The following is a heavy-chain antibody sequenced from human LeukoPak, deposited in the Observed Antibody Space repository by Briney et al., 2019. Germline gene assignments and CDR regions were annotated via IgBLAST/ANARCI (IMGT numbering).Heavy chain of an antibody. Sequence: GGSLRLSCAASGFSFSNYWMNGVRRPPGTGLEWVANIKADGSEKSYADYVKGRFTISRDNAKNSLYLQMNSLRAEDTAVYYCARVLTGYRDYWGQGTLVTVSS. CDR2: IKADGSEK. CDR1: GFSFSNYW. J-gene: IGHJ4*02. V-gene: IGHV3-7*05. CDR3: ARVLTGYRDY. D-gene: IGHD3-9*01.